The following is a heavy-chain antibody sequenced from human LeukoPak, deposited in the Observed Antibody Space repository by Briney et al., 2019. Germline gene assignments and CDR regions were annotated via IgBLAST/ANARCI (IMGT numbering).Heavy chain of an antibody. CDR1: GYTFTSYA. CDR3: ARDVPGSIGTTARFDP. D-gene: IGHD1-1*01. J-gene: IGHJ5*02. CDR2: INAGNGNT. V-gene: IGHV1-3*01. Sequence: ASVKVSCKASGYTFTSYAMHWVRQAPGQRLEWMGWINAGNGNTKYSQKFQGRVTMTTDKSTSTAYMELRSLTSDDTAVYYCARDVPGSIGTTARFDPWGQGTLVTVSS.